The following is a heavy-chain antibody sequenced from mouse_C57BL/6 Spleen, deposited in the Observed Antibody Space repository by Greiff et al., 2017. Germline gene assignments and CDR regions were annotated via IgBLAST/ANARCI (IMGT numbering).Heavy chain of an antibody. V-gene: IGHV1-15*01. J-gene: IGHJ2*01. D-gene: IGHD1-1*01. Sequence: QVQLQPSGAELVRPGASVTLSCKASGYTFTDYEMHWVKQTPVHGLEWIGAIDPGTGGTAYNQKFEGKAILTADKSSSTAYRELRSLTSEDSAVYYCTRRGEGSKEYFDYWGQGTTLTVSS. CDR3: TRRGEGSKEYFDY. CDR1: GYTFTDYE. CDR2: IDPGTGGT.